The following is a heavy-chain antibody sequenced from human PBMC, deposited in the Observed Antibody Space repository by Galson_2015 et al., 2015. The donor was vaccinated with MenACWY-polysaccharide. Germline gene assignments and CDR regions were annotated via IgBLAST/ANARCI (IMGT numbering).Heavy chain of an antibody. Sequence: PRLSCAASGFTFSNYHMNWVRQAPGKGLEWASYISSSSTIYYADSVKGRFTISRDNAKNSLYLQMNSLRAEDTAVYYCARVRIASRSFDYWGQGTLVTVSS. D-gene: IGHD6-13*01. CDR3: ARVRIASRSFDY. J-gene: IGHJ4*02. V-gene: IGHV3-69-1*01. CDR1: GFTFSNYH. CDR2: ISSSSTI.